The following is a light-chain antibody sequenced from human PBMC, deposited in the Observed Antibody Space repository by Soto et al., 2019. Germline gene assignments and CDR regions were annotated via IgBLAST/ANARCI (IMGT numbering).Light chain of an antibody. CDR3: QQHDTLPIT. J-gene: IGKJ5*01. Sequence: DIHMTQSRATVSASLVDIVTFTCRASQSISSWLAWYQQKPGKAPKLLIYKASSLESGVPSRFSGSGSGTDFTLTISRLEPEDFALYYCQQHDTLPITFGQGTRLEIK. V-gene: IGKV1-5*03. CDR1: QSISSW. CDR2: KAS.